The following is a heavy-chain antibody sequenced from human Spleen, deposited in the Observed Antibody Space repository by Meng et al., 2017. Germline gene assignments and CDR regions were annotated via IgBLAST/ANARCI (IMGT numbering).Heavy chain of an antibody. CDR3: ATGAAAADH. CDR2: IKSNSDGGTT. CDR1: GFSLTDAW. J-gene: IGHJ4*02. D-gene: IGHD6-13*01. Sequence: EVQVGGSGGGLLKPGGSLRLSCVASGFSLTDAWMSWVRQAPGKGLEWVGRIKSNSDGGTTDYAAPVKGRFTISRDDSKNTSYLQMNSLITEDTAVYFCATGAAAADHWGQGTLVTVSS. V-gene: IGHV3-15*01.